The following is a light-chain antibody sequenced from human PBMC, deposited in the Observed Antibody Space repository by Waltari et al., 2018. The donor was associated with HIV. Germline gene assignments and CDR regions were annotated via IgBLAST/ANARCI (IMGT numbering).Light chain of an antibody. CDR3: ISLTSRGTPDV. CDR1: SSYVRGCKC. V-gene: IGLV2-14*01. J-gene: IGLJ1*01. CDR2: EVR. Sequence: QSALTPPASVSASPGQSITLSSPRTSSYVRGCKCVSWYQQHAGNAPKLIIKEVRSRPAETDECFSGSRSANTAALTTSAVQAEDEGDYYCISLTSRGTPDVFGTGTKVTVL.